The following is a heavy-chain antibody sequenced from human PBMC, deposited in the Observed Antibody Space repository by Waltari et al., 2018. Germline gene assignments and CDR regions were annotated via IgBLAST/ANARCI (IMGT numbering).Heavy chain of an antibody. J-gene: IGHJ1*01. D-gene: IGHD4-17*01. CDR1: GYSISSGYY. CDR2: IYHSGST. Sequence: QVQLQESGPGLVKPSETLSLTCAVSGYSISSGYYWGWIRQPPGKGLEWIGSIYHSGSTYYNPSLKSRVTISVDTSKNQFSLKLSSVTAADTAVYYCARGRESTVTTIPIRVYFQHWGQGTLVTVSS. V-gene: IGHV4-38-2*01. CDR3: ARGRESTVTTIPIRVYFQH.